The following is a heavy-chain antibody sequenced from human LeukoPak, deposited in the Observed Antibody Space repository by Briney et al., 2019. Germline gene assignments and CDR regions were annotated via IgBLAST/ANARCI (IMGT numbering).Heavy chain of an antibody. CDR3: AREASDTAMAGYLFDY. D-gene: IGHD5-18*01. J-gene: IGHJ4*02. CDR1: GGTFSSYA. V-gene: IGHV1-69*13. CDR2: IIPIFGTA. Sequence: SVKVSCKASGGTFSSYAISWVRQAPGQGLEWMGGIIPIFGTANYAQKFQGRVTITADESTSTAYMELSSLRSEDTAVYYCAREASDTAMAGYLFDYWGQGTLVTVSS.